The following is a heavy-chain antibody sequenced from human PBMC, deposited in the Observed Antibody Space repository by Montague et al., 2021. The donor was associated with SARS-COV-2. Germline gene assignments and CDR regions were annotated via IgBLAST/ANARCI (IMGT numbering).Heavy chain of an antibody. CDR2: FYHSGSI. CDR3: ARGWGGTYSDDAFDI. Sequence: TLSLTCSVSGGSIRSGGYSWSWIRQPPGKGLEWIGYFYHSGSIYYNPSLKSRVTISVDRSKNHFSLKLTSVTAADTAVYYCARGWGGTYSDDAFDIWGQGT. J-gene: IGHJ3*02. CDR1: GGSIRSGGYS. D-gene: IGHD1-26*01. V-gene: IGHV4-30-2*01.